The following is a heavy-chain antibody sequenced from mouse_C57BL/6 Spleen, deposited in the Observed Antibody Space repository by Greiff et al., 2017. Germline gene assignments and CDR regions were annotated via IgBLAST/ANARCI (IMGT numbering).Heavy chain of an antibody. CDR3: ARDNYGSSAEDY. CDR1: GYTFTSYW. CDR2: IHPNSGST. D-gene: IGHD1-1*01. Sequence: QVQLQQPGAELVKPGASVKLSCKASGYTFTSYWMHWVKQRPGQGLEWIGMIHPNSGSTNYNEKFKSKATLTVDKSSSTAYMQLSSLTSEDSAVYYCARDNYGSSAEDYWGQGTTLTVSS. J-gene: IGHJ2*01. V-gene: IGHV1-64*01.